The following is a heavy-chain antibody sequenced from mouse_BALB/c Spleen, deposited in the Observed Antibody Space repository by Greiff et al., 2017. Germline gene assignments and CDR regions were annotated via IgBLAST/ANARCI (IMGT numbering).Heavy chain of an antibody. D-gene: IGHD2-14*01. Sequence: EVQLVESGGGLVQPGGSMKLSCVASGFTFSNYWMNWVRQSPEKGLEWVAEIRLKSNNYATHYAESVKGRFTISRDDSKSSVYLQMNNLRAEDTGIYYCTRRDRYDVGFAYWGQGTLVTVSA. CDR2: IRLKSNNYAT. CDR1: GFTFSNYW. J-gene: IGHJ3*01. V-gene: IGHV6-6*02. CDR3: TRRDRYDVGFAY.